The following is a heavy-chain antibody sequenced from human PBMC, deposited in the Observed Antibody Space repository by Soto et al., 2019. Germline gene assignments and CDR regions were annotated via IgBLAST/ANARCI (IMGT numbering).Heavy chain of an antibody. CDR3: AREGYGDYSYYYYMDV. J-gene: IGHJ6*03. D-gene: IGHD4-17*01. CDR1: GFTFSSYG. CDR2: IWYDGSNK. V-gene: IGHV3-33*01. Sequence: GGSLRLSCAASGFTFSSYGMHWVRQAPGKGLEWVAVIWYDGSNKYYADSVKGRFTISRDNSKNTLYLQMNSLRAEDTAVYYCAREGYGDYSYYYYMDVWGKGTTVTVSS.